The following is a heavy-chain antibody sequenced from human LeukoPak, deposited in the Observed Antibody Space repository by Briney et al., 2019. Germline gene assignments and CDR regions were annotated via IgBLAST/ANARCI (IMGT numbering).Heavy chain of an antibody. CDR1: GGSISSGSYY. CDR2: IYTSGST. CDR3: VRQRVVGFYDPFDF. Sequence: NPSETLSLTCTVSGGSISSGSYYWSWIRQPAGKGLEWIGRIYTSGSTNYNPPLKSRVTISADTSKNQFSLNLSSVTAADTAVYYCVRQRVVGFYDPFDFWGQGTLVTVSS. V-gene: IGHV4-61*02. D-gene: IGHD2/OR15-2a*01. J-gene: IGHJ4*02.